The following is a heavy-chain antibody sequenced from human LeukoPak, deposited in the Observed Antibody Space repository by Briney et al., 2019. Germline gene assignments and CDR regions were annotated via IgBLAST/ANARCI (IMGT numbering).Heavy chain of an antibody. V-gene: IGHV1-18*01. D-gene: IGHD3-22*01. CDR2: ISPYNGNT. CDR1: GYTFNTYG. Sequence: ASVKVSCKPYGYTFNTYGITWVRRAPGQGLEWMGWISPYNGNTNYAQKFQGRVTMTTDTSTSTAYMELRSLRSDDTAVYYCARGPHERSGYPDDWGQGTLVTVSS. J-gene: IGHJ4*02. CDR3: ARGPHERSGYPDD.